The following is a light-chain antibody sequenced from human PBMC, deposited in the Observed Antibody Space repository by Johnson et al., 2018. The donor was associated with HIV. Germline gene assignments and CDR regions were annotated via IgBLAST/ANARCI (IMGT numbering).Light chain of an antibody. CDR1: SSNIGNAY. V-gene: IGLV1-51*02. J-gene: IGLJ1*01. CDR3: GTWDTSLSAT. Sequence: QSVLTQPPSVSAAPGQKVTISCSGRSSNIGNAYVSWYQQLPGTAPKLLIYENDKRPSGIPDRFSGSKSGTSATLGITGLQTGDEADYYCGTWDTSLSATFGTGTKVTVL. CDR2: END.